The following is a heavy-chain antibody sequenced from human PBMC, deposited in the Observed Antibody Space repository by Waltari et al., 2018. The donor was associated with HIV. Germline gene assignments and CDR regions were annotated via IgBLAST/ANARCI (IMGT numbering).Heavy chain of an antibody. Sequence: QVQLQQWGAGLLKPSETLSLTCAVYGEPFDGSYWSWIRQPPGKRLEWTGEINHRRNPNYNPSRKSRLTMSVDASKIQFSLNLNSVTAADTGVYYCARRALWLRPVYYFDYWGQGALVTVSS. V-gene: IGHV4-34*01. D-gene: IGHD5-12*01. CDR3: ARRALWLRPVYYFDY. CDR1: GEPFDGSY. J-gene: IGHJ4*02. CDR2: INHRRNP.